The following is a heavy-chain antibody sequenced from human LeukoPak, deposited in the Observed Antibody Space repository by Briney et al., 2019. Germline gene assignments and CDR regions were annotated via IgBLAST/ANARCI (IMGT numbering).Heavy chain of an antibody. Sequence: GGSLRLSCAASGFTFSSYAMSWVRQAPGKGLEWVSAISGSDGSTYYADSVKGRFTISRDNSKNTLYLQMNSLRAEDTAVYYCARSIQLWEPFDYWGQGTLVTVSS. D-gene: IGHD5-18*01. CDR3: ARSIQLWEPFDY. J-gene: IGHJ4*02. V-gene: IGHV3-23*01. CDR1: GFTFSSYA. CDR2: ISGSDGST.